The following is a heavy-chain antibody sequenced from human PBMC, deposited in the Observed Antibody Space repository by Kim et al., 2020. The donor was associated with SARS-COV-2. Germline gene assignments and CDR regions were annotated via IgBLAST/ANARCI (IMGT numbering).Heavy chain of an antibody. D-gene: IGHD5-12*01. Sequence: FQGRVTITADESTSTAYMELSSLRSEDTAVYYCASAPGYSGYDHNDAFDIWGQGTMVTVSS. V-gene: IGHV1-69*01. CDR3: ASAPGYSGYDHNDAFDI. J-gene: IGHJ3*02.